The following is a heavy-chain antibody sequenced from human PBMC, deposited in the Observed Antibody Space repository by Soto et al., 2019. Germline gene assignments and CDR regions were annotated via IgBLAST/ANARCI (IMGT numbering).Heavy chain of an antibody. D-gene: IGHD3-10*01. Sequence: ASVKVSCKASGYTFTGYYMHWVRQAPGQGLEWMGWINPNSGGTNYAQKFQGWVTMTRDTSISTAYMELSRLRSDDTAVYYYGSGSYYNPKVGRYYYYGMDVWDQGTTVTVSS. J-gene: IGHJ6*02. CDR1: GYTFTGYY. V-gene: IGHV1-2*04. CDR2: INPNSGGT. CDR3: GSGSYYNPKVGRYYYYGMDV.